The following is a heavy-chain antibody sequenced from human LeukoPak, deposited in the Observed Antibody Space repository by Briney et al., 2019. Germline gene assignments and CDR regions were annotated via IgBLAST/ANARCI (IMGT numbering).Heavy chain of an antibody. J-gene: IGHJ3*02. CDR1: GFTFSSYE. Sequence: GGSLRLSCAASGFTFSSYEMNWVRQAPGKGLEWVPYISSSGSTIYYADSVKGRFTISRDNAKNPLYLQMNSLRAEDTAVYYCAPLSGSYFGDDAFDIWGQGTMVTVFS. D-gene: IGHD1-26*01. CDR2: ISSSGSTI. V-gene: IGHV3-48*03. CDR3: APLSGSYFGDDAFDI.